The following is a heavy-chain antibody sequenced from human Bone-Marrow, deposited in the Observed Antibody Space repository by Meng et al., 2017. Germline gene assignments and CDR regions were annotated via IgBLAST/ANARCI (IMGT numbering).Heavy chain of an antibody. D-gene: IGHD3-22*01. CDR3: ARLPITMIVVVITGGLDI. CDR1: GYSFTSYW. CDR2: IYPGDSDT. V-gene: IGHV5-51*01. Sequence: GGSLRLSCKGSGYSFTSYWIGWARQMPGKGLEWMGIIYPGDSDTRYSPAFQGQVTISADKYISTAYLQWSSRKASDTAMYYCARLPITMIVVVITGGLDIWGQGTMVTVSS. J-gene: IGHJ3*02.